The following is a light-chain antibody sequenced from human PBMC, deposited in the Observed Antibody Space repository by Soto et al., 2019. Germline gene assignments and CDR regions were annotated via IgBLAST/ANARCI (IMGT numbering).Light chain of an antibody. J-gene: IGKJ4*01. CDR1: QSVSSTY. Sequence: EIVLTQSPGTLSLSPGERATLSCRASQSVSSTYLAWYQQKPGQAPRLLIYGASSRATGIPDRFSGSGSGTDFTLTISRLEPEDFAVYYCQQYESSPSTFGVGTKVESK. CDR2: GAS. V-gene: IGKV3-20*01. CDR3: QQYESSPST.